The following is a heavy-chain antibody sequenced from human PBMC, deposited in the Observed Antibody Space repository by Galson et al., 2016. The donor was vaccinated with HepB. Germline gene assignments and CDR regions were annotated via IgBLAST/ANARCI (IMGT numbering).Heavy chain of an antibody. J-gene: IGHJ4*02. CDR3: ARDWDYGRNSGIDY. V-gene: IGHV1-46*01. CDR1: GYPFTSYF. CDR2: INPSGGST. Sequence: SVKVSCKASGYPFTSYFIHWVRQAPGQGLEWMGIINPSGGSTRYAQKFRDRFTMTRDTSTRTLYMEVRNLRSEDTAVYYCARDWDYGRNSGIDYWGQGTLVTVSS. D-gene: IGHD4-23*01.